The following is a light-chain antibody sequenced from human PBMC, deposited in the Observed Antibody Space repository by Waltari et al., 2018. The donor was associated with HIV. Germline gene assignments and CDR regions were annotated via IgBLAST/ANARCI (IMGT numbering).Light chain of an antibody. Sequence: QSALTQPASVSGSPGQSITISCTGTSSDGGNYDLVSWYQQHPGKDPKCMIYEVRKRPAGVSNRFSGSKSGNTASLTISGLQSEDEAAYYCCSYATSSTLIFGGGTKLTVL. V-gene: IGLV2-23*02. J-gene: IGLJ2*01. CDR2: EVR. CDR3: CSYATSSTLI. CDR1: SSDGGNYDL.